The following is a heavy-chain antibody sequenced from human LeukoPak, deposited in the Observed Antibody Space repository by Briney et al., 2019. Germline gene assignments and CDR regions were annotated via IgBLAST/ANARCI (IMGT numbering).Heavy chain of an antibody. CDR3: ARGKEVITMLRGLKPGYYFDY. V-gene: IGHV4-59*01. CDR1: GGSISSYY. D-gene: IGHD3-10*01. J-gene: IGHJ4*02. CDR2: IHYSGST. Sequence: PSETLSLTCTVSGGSISSYYWSWIRQPPGKGLEWIGYIHYSGSTKYKSSLKSRVTISVDTSKNQFSLKLNSVTAADTAVYYCARGKEVITMLRGLKPGYYFDYWGQGTLVTVSS.